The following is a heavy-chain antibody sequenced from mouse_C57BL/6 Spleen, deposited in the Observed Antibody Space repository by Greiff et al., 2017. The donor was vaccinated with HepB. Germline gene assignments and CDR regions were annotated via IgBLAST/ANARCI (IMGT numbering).Heavy chain of an antibody. D-gene: IGHD1-1*01. CDR3: ASTTVVATGAY. CDR2: IYPGSGST. V-gene: IGHV1-55*01. CDR1: GYTFTSYW. Sequence: QVQLQQPGAELVKPGASVKMSCKASGYTFTSYWITWVKQRPGQGLEWIGDIYPGSGSTNYNEKFKSKATLTVDTSSSTAYMQLSSLTSEDTAVYYCASTTVVATGAYWGQGTLVTVSA. J-gene: IGHJ3*01.